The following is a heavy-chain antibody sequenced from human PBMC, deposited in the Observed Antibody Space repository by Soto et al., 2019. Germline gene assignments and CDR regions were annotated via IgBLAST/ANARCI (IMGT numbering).Heavy chain of an antibody. CDR2: INHSGST. J-gene: IGHJ3*02. CDR1: GGSFSGYH. D-gene: IGHD1-1*01. CDR3: ARVTTGAFDI. Sequence: PSETLSLTCAVYGGSFSGYHWSWIRQPPGKGLEWIGDINHSGSTNYNPSLKSRVTISVDTSKNQFSLKLSSVTAADTAVYYCARVTTGAFDIWAQGTMVTVSS. V-gene: IGHV4-34*01.